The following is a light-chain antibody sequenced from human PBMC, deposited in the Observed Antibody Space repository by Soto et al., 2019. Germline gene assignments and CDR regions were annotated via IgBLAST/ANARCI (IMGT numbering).Light chain of an antibody. CDR1: KGINSY. Sequence: DIQLTQSPSFLSASVGDRVTITCRASKGINSYLAWYQQQPGKVPKLLIYAASTLQSGFPSGVSGSGSGTQFTLTVPGLQHEDFATYCYQQFNSYPFTFGQAERLE. CDR3: QQFNSYPFT. J-gene: IGKJ5*01. V-gene: IGKV1-9*01. CDR2: AAS.